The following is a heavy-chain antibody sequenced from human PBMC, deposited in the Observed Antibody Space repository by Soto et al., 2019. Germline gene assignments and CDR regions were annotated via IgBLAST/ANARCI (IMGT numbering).Heavy chain of an antibody. CDR3: GRSGGELLPYYYYGMDV. V-gene: IGHV1-3*01. J-gene: IGHJ6*02. CDR1: GYTFTSYA. CDR2: INGDNGNT. D-gene: IGHD3-16*01. Sequence: QVHLVQSGAEVKKPGASVKVSCKASGYTFTSYAMHWVRQAPGQRLEWMVWINGDNGNTKYSQQFQVRVTITRDTYVRTAYVELNSLISDATALYYCGRSGGELLPYYYYGMDVWRQGTTVTVSS.